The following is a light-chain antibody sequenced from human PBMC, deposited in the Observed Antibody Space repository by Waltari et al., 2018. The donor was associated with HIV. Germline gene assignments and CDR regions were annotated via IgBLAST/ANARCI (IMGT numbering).Light chain of an antibody. J-gene: IGKJ3*01. CDR1: QSISSS. Sequence: DIQMTQSPSSLSASVGDRVTITCRASQSISSSLNWYQQKPGKATKLLIYAASSLQSGVPSRFSGSASGTDFTLTISSLQPEDFATYYCQQSYSTLFTFGPGTKVDIK. CDR2: AAS. CDR3: QQSYSTLFT. V-gene: IGKV1-39*01.